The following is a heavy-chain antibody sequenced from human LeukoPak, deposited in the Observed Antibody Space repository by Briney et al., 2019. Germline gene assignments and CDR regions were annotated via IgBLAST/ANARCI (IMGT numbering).Heavy chain of an antibody. CDR3: ARSIQWPDAFDI. V-gene: IGHV3-21*01. Sequence: PGGSLRLSCAASGFTFSSYSMNWVRQAPGKGLEWVSSISSSSSYIYYADSVKGRFTISRDNAKNSLYLQMNSLRAEDTAVYYCARSIQWPDAFDIWGQGTMVTVSS. CDR1: GFTFSSYS. J-gene: IGHJ3*02. D-gene: IGHD5-12*01. CDR2: ISSSSSYI.